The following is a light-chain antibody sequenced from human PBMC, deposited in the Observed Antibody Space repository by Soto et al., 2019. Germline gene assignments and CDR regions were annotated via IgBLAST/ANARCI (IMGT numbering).Light chain of an antibody. J-gene: IGKJ2*01. CDR1: QSISDW. CDR3: QQYNSYPYT. V-gene: IGKV1-5*03. Sequence: DIQMTQSPSTLSASVGDRVTITCRASQSISDWLAWYQQKPGKAPKLLIYKASSLASGVPSRFSGSGSGTEFTLTISSLQPDDFATFDCQQYNSYPYTFGQGTKVEIK. CDR2: KAS.